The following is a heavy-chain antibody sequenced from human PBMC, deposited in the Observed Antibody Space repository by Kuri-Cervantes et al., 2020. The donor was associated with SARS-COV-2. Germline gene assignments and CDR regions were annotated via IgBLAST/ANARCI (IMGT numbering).Heavy chain of an antibody. Sequence: GGSLRLSCAASGFTFSSYSMNWVRQAPGKGLEWVSSISSSSSYIYYADSVKGRFTISRDNAKNSLYLQMNSLTAEDTAVYYCARDSPDSSSWYYYYYGMDVWGQGTTVTVS. J-gene: IGHJ6*02. CDR3: ARDSPDSSSWYYYYYGMDV. D-gene: IGHD6-13*01. CDR2: ISSSSSYI. V-gene: IGHV3-21*01. CDR1: GFTFSSYS.